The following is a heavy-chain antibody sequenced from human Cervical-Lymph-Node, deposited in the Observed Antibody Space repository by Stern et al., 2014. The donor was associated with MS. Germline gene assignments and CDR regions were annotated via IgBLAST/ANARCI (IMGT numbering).Heavy chain of an antibody. D-gene: IGHD6-13*01. CDR2: IFYSGST. Sequence: VQLVESGPGLVKPSETLSLTCTVSGGSISSYYWSWIRQPPGKGLEWIGYIFYSGSTSYNPSLRSRVTISVDTSKNQFSLRLTSVTAADTAVYYCARDARSSSHFDYWGQGTLVTVSS. CDR3: ARDARSSSHFDY. V-gene: IGHV4-59*01. CDR1: GGSISSYY. J-gene: IGHJ4*02.